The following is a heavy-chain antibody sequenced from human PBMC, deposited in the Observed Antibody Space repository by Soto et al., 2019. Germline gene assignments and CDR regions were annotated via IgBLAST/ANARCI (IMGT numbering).Heavy chain of an antibody. CDR2: ISGSDGST. Sequence: GRSLRLSCPASGFTFSIYAMSLVRQAPGKGLEWVSAISGSDGSTYYADSVKGRFTISRDNSKNTLYLQMNSLRAEDTAVYYCALSGRSPAPGMDYWGQGT. D-gene: IGHD3-10*01. V-gene: IGHV3-23*01. CDR3: ALSGRSPAPGMDY. J-gene: IGHJ4*02. CDR1: GFTFSIYA.